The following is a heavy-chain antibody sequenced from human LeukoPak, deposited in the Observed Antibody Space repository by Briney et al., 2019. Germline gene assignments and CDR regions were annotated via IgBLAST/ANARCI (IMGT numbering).Heavy chain of an antibody. J-gene: IGHJ3*02. CDR2: IYTSGST. CDR3: ARDKRYYDSSGYYYDAFDI. D-gene: IGHD3-22*01. CDR1: GGSISSYY. Sequence: SETLSLTCTVSGGSISSYYWSWIRQPAGKGLEWIGRIYTSGSTNYNPSLKSRVTMSVDTSKNQFSLKLSSVTAADTAVYYCARDKRYYDSSGYYYDAFDIWGQGTMVTVSS. V-gene: IGHV4-4*07.